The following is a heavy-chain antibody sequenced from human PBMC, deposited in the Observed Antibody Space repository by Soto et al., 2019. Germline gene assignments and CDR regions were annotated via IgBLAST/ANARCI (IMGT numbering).Heavy chain of an antibody. Sequence: EVQLVESGGGLVQPGGSLRLSCAASGFTFSSYWMSWVRQAPGKGLEWVANIKQDGSEKNYVDSVKGRLTISRDNAKNSLYLQINSLRADDTAVYYCAKYSDYDLNYWGQGTLVIVSS. D-gene: IGHD5-12*01. J-gene: IGHJ4*02. CDR3: AKYSDYDLNY. CDR2: IKQDGSEK. V-gene: IGHV3-7*01. CDR1: GFTFSSYW.